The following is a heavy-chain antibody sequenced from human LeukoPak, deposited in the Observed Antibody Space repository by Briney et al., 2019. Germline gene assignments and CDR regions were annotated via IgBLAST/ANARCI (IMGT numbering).Heavy chain of an antibody. CDR3: ARVGHYGDYFDY. J-gene: IGHJ4*02. D-gene: IGHD4-17*01. V-gene: IGHV1-46*01. CDR2: INPSGGST. CDR1: GYTFTSFY. Sequence: ASVKVSCKASGYTFTSFYMHWVRQAPGQGLEWMGIINPSGGSTSYAQKFQGRVTMTRDTSTSTAYMELSRLRSDDTAVYYCARVGHYGDYFDYWGQGTLVTVSS.